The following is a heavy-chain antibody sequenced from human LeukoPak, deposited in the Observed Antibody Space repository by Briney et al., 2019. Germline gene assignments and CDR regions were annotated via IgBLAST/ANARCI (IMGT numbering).Heavy chain of an antibody. V-gene: IGHV3-9*01. CDR1: GFTFDDYA. D-gene: IGHD3-22*01. J-gene: IGHJ4*02. Sequence: GRSLRLSCAASGFTFDDYAMHWVRQAPGKGLEWVSSISWNSGSIGYADSVKGRFTISRDNAKNSLNLQMNSLRAEDTALYYCAKGPSYDSSGYYYVGSFDYWGQGTLVTVSS. CDR3: AKGPSYDSSGYYYVGSFDY. CDR2: ISWNSGSI.